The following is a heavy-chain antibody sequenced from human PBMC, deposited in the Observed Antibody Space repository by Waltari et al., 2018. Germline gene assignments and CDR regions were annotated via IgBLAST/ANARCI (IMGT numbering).Heavy chain of an antibody. CDR1: GGTFSSYA. V-gene: IGHV1-69*12. CDR2: IVPIFRTA. CDR3: AREEINSPVRPGRFDP. D-gene: IGHD1-26*01. J-gene: IGHJ5*02. Sequence: QVQLVQSGAEVKKPGSSVKVSCKASGGTFSSYAISWVRQAPGQGLEWMGAIVPIFRTAHYAQKFQGRVTVTADESTSTAYMELSSLRSEDTAVYYCAREEINSPVRPGRFDPWGQGTLVTVSS.